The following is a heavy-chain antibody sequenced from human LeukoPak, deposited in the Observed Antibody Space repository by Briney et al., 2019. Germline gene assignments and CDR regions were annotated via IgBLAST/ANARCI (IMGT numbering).Heavy chain of an antibody. CDR2: IYYSGST. Sequence: SQTLSLTCTVSGGSINSGDYYWSWIRQPPGKGLEWIGYIYYSGSTYYNPSLKSRVTISVDTSKNQFSLKLSSVTAADTAVYYCARAVAGIYYYYMDVWGKGTTVTVSS. D-gene: IGHD6-19*01. CDR3: ARAVAGIYYYYMDV. J-gene: IGHJ6*03. CDR1: GGSINSGDYY. V-gene: IGHV4-30-4*08.